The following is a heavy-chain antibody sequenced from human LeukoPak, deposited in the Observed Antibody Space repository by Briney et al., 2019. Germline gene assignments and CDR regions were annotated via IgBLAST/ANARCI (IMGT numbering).Heavy chain of an antibody. Sequence: SETLSLTCTVSGGSISSSDYYWGWIRQPPGKGLEWIGSIYYSVTTYYNPSLKSRVTISVDTSKNQFSLKLSSVTAADTAVYYCARDAGYGDAFDIWGQGTMVTVSS. CDR1: GGSISSSDYY. D-gene: IGHD5-18*01. J-gene: IGHJ3*02. CDR2: IYYSVTT. V-gene: IGHV4-39*07. CDR3: ARDAGYGDAFDI.